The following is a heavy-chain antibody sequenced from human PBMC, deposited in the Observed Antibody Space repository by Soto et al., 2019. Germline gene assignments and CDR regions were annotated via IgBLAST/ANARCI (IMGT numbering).Heavy chain of an antibody. CDR1: GGSISSGGYS. CDR2: MYHSGST. Sequence: SETLSLTCAVSGGSISSGGYSWSWIRQPPGKGLEWIGYMYHSGSTYYNPSLKSRVTISIDRSKNQFSLKLSSVTTADTAVYYCARVPGPWGQGTLVTVSS. J-gene: IGHJ5*02. V-gene: IGHV4-30-2*01. CDR3: ARVPGP.